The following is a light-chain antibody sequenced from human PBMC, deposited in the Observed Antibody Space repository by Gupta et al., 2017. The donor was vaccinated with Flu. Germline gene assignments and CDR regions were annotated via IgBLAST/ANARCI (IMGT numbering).Light chain of an antibody. CDR1: QSDRTY. CDR3: RHHADWPPYS. CDR2: DAS. V-gene: IGKV3-11*01. J-gene: IGKJ2*03. Sequence: EVVLTQSPATLSLSPGARATLSCRAIQSDRTYVAWYQKKPGQAPRLLIYDASISATGIPARFSGSGSGADFTLTISSRESEDFAVYYCRHHADWPPYSFGQGTKMEIK.